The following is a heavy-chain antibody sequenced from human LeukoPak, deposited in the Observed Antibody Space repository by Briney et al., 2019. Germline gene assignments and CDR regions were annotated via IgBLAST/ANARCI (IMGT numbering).Heavy chain of an antibody. Sequence: KPSETLSLTCTVSGGSISSSSYYWGWIRQPPGKGLEWIGSIYYSGSTYYNPSLKSRVTISVDTSKNQFSLKLSSVTAADTAVYYCARPQQRDGYNNDAFDIWGQGTMVTVSS. J-gene: IGHJ3*02. D-gene: IGHD5-24*01. V-gene: IGHV4-39*01. CDR3: ARPQQRDGYNNDAFDI. CDR1: GGSISSSSYY. CDR2: IYYSGST.